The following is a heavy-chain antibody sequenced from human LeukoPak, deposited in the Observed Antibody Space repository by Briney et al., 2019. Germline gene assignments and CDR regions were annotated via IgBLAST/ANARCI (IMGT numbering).Heavy chain of an antibody. Sequence: TSETLSLTCAVYGGSFSGYYWSWIRQPPGKGLEWIGEINQSGSTNYNPSLKSRVTISVGTSKSQFSLKLSSMTAADTAVYYCSRRGQLPFDYWGQGTLVTVSS. J-gene: IGHJ4*02. D-gene: IGHD2-2*01. V-gene: IGHV4-34*01. CDR2: INQSGST. CDR1: GGSFSGYY. CDR3: SRRGQLPFDY.